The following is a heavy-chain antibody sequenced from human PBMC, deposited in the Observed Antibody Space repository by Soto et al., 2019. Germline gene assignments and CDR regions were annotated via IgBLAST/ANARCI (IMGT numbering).Heavy chain of an antibody. CDR1: GGSISSSSNH. Sequence: PSETLSLTCTVSGGSISSSSNHWGWIRQPPGKGLEWIGNIYYSENTYYNPSLKSRVTISVDTSKNQFSLKLSSVTAADTAVYYCARDPERYYYDSSGYYRPYYYGMDVWGQGTTVTVSS. J-gene: IGHJ6*02. D-gene: IGHD3-22*01. CDR2: IYYSENT. CDR3: ARDPERYYYDSSGYYRPYYYGMDV. V-gene: IGHV4-39*02.